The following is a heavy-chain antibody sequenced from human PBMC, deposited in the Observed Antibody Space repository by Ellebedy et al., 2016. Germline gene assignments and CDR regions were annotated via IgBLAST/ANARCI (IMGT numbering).Heavy chain of an antibody. CDR1: GGSISSFY. Sequence: SETLSLTCSVSGGSISSFYWSWIRQPPRKGLEWIGNIYYSGSSTYNPSLKIRVSISVDTSKNQLSLKLNSVTAAATAVYYCARQYPSLRGGAFDIWGQGTMVTVSS. D-gene: IGHD4-23*01. CDR2: IYYSGSS. CDR3: ARQYPSLRGGAFDI. J-gene: IGHJ3*02. V-gene: IGHV4-59*08.